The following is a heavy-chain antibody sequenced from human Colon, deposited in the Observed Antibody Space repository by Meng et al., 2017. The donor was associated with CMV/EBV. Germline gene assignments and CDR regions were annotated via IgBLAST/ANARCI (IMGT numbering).Heavy chain of an antibody. D-gene: IGHD6-19*01. CDR2: INPNSGGT. V-gene: IGHV1-2*02. J-gene: IGHJ6*02. CDR3: ATGYSSGGYSLAGMDV. Sequence: ASVKVSCKASGYTFTGYYMHWVRQAPGQGLEWMGWINPNSGGTNYAQKFQGRVTMTRDTSISTAYMELSRLRSDDTAVYYCATGYSSGGYSLAGMDVWGQGTTVTVSS. CDR1: GYTFTGYY.